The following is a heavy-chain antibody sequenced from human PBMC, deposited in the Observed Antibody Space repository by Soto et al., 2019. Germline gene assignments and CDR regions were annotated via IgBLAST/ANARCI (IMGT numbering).Heavy chain of an antibody. CDR2: ISSSGNVI. J-gene: IGHJ4*02. Sequence: GGSLRLSCAASGFTFSDYYMFWFRKAPGKGLEWVSCISSSGNVIKYADSLKGRFTISRDNANDLLFLQMSSLRAEDTAVYYCARPQPSGYIYGFPYWGQGTLVTVSS. V-gene: IGHV3-11*01. CDR1: GFTFSDYY. D-gene: IGHD5-18*01. CDR3: ARPQPSGYIYGFPY.